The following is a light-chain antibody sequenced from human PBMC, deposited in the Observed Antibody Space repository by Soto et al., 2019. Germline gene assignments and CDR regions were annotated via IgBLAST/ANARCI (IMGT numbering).Light chain of an antibody. V-gene: IGKV3-15*01. J-gene: IGKJ2*02. CDR3: QQYNNWPRGT. CDR2: GAS. CDR1: QSVSSN. Sequence: EIVMTQSPATLSVSPGERATLSCSASQSVSSNLAWSQQKPGQAPRLLIYGASTSATGIPARFRGSGSGPEFTLTISSLQSEDFAVYYCQQYNNWPRGTFGQGTKLEIK.